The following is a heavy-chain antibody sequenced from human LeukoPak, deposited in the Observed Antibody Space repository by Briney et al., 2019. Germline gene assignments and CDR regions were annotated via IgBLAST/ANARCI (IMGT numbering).Heavy chain of an antibody. CDR2: ISSSSTI. D-gene: IGHD3-3*01. CDR1: GFTFGSYS. V-gene: IGHV3-48*01. J-gene: IGHJ6*02. Sequence: GGSLRLSCAASGFTFGSYSMNWVRQAPGKGLEWVSYISSSSTIYYADSVKGRFTISRDNAKNSLYLQMNSLRAEDTAVYYCARDPDFWSGYRGSGMDVWGQGTTVTVSS. CDR3: ARDPDFWSGYRGSGMDV.